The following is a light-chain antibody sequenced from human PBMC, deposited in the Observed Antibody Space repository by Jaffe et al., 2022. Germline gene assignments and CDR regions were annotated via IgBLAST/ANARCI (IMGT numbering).Light chain of an antibody. CDR1: QSVSSNY. J-gene: IGKJ2*01. V-gene: IGKV3-20*01. CDR2: GAS. CDR3: QQYGSSPTYT. Sequence: EIVLTQSPGTLSLSPGERATLSCRASQSVSSNYLAWYQQKPGQAPRLLIYGASSRATGIPDRFSGSGSGTDFTLTISRLEPEDFAVYYCQQYGSSPTYTFGQGTKLDIK.